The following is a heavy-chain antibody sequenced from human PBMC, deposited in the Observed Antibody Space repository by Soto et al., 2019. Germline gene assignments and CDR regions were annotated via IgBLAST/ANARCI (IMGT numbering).Heavy chain of an antibody. CDR3: ATYYDSGFDP. J-gene: IGHJ5*02. V-gene: IGHV1-18*04. Sequence: QLQLVQSGAEVERPGASVRVSCKAYGYPFSKYGISWIRQAPGQGLEWMGWIKPDNGDTNYAQKFQGRVTMTTATSSNTAYMELRSLRSDDTAVYYCATYYDSGFDPWGQGTLVSVSS. CDR1: GYPFSKYG. D-gene: IGHD5-12*01. CDR2: IKPDNGDT.